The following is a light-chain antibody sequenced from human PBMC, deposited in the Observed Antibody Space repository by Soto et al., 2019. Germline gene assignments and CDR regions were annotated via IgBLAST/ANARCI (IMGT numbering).Light chain of an antibody. CDR3: GAWDRSLSAYV. V-gene: IGLV1-51*01. CDR2: DNN. J-gene: IGLJ1*01. Sequence: QAVVTQPPSVSAAPGQKVTISCSGNNSDIGRSYLSWYQQLPGTAPKLLIYDNNKRPSGTPHRFSGSKSGTSATLDITGLQTGDEANYFCGAWDRSLSAYVFGTGTKLTVL. CDR1: NSDIGRSY.